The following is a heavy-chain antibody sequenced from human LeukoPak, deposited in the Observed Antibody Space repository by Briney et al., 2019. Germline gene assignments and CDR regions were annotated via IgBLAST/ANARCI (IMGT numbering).Heavy chain of an antibody. CDR3: AKDRTSTMIVVAIYYFDY. CDR2: ISYDGSNK. Sequence: QPGGSLRLSCAASGFTFSSYGMHWVRQAPGKGLEWVAAISYDGSNKYYADSVKGRFTISRDNSKNTLYLQMNSLRAEDTAVYYCAKDRTSTMIVVAIYYFDYWGQGTLVTVSS. J-gene: IGHJ4*02. CDR1: GFTFSSYG. V-gene: IGHV3-30*18. D-gene: IGHD3-22*01.